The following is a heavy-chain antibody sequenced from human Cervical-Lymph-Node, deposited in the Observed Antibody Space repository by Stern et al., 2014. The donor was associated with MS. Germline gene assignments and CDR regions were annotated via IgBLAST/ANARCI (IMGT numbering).Heavy chain of an antibody. CDR1: GFTFTNYY. CDR3: ALSAFDF. V-gene: IGHV1-46*01. J-gene: IGHJ4*02. D-gene: IGHD5/OR15-5a*01. CDR2: INRSDDDT. Sequence: QVQLVESGAEVKKPGASVKISCKASGFTFTNYYVHWARQAPGQGLEWMGIINRSDDDTGYAQKFQGRLTVTRDTSSSTVYMELTSLRYDDTAVYYCALSAFDFWGQGTLVTVSS.